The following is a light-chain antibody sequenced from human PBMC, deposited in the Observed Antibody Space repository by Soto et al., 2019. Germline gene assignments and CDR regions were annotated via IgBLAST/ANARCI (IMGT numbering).Light chain of an antibody. CDR1: SSNIGSNT. CDR3: AAWDDSLNAWV. CDR2: SNN. Sequence: QSALTQPPSASGTPGQRVTISCSGSSSNIGSNTVNWYQQLPGTAPKLLIYSNNQRPSGVPDRFSGSKSGTSASLAISGLQSEDEADYYCAAWDDSLNAWVFGGGTKVTVL. V-gene: IGLV1-44*01. J-gene: IGLJ3*02.